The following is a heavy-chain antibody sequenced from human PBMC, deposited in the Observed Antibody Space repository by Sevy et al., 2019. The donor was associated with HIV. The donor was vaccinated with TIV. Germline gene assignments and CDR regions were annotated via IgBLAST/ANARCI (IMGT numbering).Heavy chain of an antibody. CDR2: ISSSGTTI. CDR1: GFTFSSYE. Sequence: GGSLRLSCEASGFTFSSYEMNWVRQAPGKGLEWVSYISSSGTTIKYADSVKGRFTISRDNAKNSLYMQMTNLRAEDTAVYYCARAGDIVEVAAHYGMDVWGQGTTVTVSS. CDR3: ARAGDIVEVAAHYGMDV. D-gene: IGHD2-15*01. J-gene: IGHJ6*02. V-gene: IGHV3-48*03.